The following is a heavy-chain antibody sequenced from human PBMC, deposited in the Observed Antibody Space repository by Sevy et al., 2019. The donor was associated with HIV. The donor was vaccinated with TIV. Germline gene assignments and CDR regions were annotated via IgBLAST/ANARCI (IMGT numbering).Heavy chain of an antibody. J-gene: IGHJ6*02. Sequence: GGSLRLSCAASGLSVSDNYMNWVRQAPGKGLELVSVIYSDGRTYYPDSVKGRFSISRDNSKNTPYLHMKSLRPEDTAVYYCARDRYYDASGYYYYYYGMDVWGQGTTVTVSS. CDR3: ARDRYYDASGYYYYYYGMDV. D-gene: IGHD3-22*01. CDR2: IYSDGRT. V-gene: IGHV3-66*01. CDR1: GLSVSDNY.